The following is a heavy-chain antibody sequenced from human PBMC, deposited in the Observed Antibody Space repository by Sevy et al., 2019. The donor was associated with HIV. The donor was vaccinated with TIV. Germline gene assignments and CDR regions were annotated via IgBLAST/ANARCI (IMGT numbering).Heavy chain of an antibody. CDR1: GFTFSSYV. CDR3: ARGGGYWGGNCYYIDY. D-gene: IGHD2-21*02. V-gene: IGHV3-33*08. CDR2: IWYDGTIK. J-gene: IGHJ4*02. Sequence: GGSLRLSCAASGFTFSSYVMHWVRQAPGKGLEWVALIWYDGTIKYYADSVKGRFTISRDNSKDTLFLQMNSLRPEDTAVYYCARGGGYWGGNCYYIDYWGQGALVTVSS.